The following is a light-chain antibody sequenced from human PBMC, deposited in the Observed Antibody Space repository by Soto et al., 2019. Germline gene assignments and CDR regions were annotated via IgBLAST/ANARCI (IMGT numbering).Light chain of an antibody. CDR3: SSYTSSSTVV. J-gene: IGLJ2*01. CDR2: DVS. Sequence: QSALTQPASVSGSPGQSITISCTGTSSDVGGYNYVSWYQQHPGKAPKLMIYDVSNRPTGVSNSFSGAKSGNTASLTISGLPAADEADYYCSSYTSSSTVVFGGGTKLTVL. V-gene: IGLV2-14*01. CDR1: SSDVGGYNY.